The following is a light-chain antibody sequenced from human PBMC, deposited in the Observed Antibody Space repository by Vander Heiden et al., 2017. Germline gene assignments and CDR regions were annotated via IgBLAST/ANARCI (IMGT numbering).Light chain of an antibody. CDR1: QSVLYSSNNKNY. V-gene: IGKV4-1*01. CDR2: WAS. J-gene: IGKJ1*01. Sequence: EIVMTQSPDSLAVSLGERATINCKSSQSVLYSSNNKNYLAWYQQKPGQPPKLLIYWASTRESGVPDRFSGSGSGTDFTLTISSLQAEDVAVYYCQQDDSTPWTFGQGTKVEIK. CDR3: QQDDSTPWT.